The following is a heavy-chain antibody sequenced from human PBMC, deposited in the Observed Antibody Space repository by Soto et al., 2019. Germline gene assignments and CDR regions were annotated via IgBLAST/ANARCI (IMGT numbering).Heavy chain of an antibody. CDR1: GGSFSGYY. V-gene: IGHV4-34*01. D-gene: IGHD2-2*01. CDR3: ARMGDCSSTSCYYYYGMDV. CDR2: INHSGST. Sequence: SETLSLTCAVYGGSFSGYYWSWIRQPPGKGLEWIGEINHSGSTNYNPSLKSRVTISVDTSKNQFSLKLSSVTAADTAVYYCARMGDCSSTSCYYYYGMDVWGQGTTVTVSS. J-gene: IGHJ6*02.